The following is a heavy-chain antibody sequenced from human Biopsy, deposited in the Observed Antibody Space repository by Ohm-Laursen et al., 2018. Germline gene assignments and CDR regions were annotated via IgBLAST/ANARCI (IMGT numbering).Heavy chain of an antibody. CDR1: GFTFRDYY. J-gene: IGHJ5*01. V-gene: IGHV3-11*04. CDR2: ISGRGTLI. CDR3: ATELLPPGVGGPWLES. Sequence: SLRLSCAASGFTFRDYYMIWVRQAPGRGLAWVSYISGRGTLIYYRDSVKGRFTVSRDNAKNSLYLQMNSLRAADTAKYYCATELLPPGVGGPWLESWGQGISVTVSS. D-gene: IGHD3-10*01.